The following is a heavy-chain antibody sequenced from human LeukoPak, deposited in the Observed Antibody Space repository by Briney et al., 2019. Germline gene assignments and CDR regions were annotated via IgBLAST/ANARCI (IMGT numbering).Heavy chain of an antibody. V-gene: IGHV3-21*01. CDR2: ISSSSSYT. CDR3: ARVKGYGDDDY. D-gene: IGHD4-17*01. CDR1: GFTFSGYS. J-gene: IGHJ4*02. Sequence: GGSLRLSCAASGFTFSGYSMNWVRQAPGKGLEWVSSISSSSSYTYYADSVKGRFTISRDNAKNSLYLQMNSLRAEDTAVYYCARVKGYGDDDYWGQGTLVTVSS.